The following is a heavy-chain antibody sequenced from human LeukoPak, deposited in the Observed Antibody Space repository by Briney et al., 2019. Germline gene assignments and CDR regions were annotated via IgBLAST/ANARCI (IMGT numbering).Heavy chain of an antibody. CDR2: IYYSGST. CDR1: GGSIRSGDYY. J-gene: IGHJ5*02. CDR3: ARDRGSRAFDP. Sequence: PSQTLSLTCTVSGGSIRSGDYYWGWVRQPPGKGLEWIGYIYYSGSTYYNPSLKSRVTISVDTSKNQFSLKLSSVTAADTAVYYCARDRGSRAFDPWGQGTLVTVSS. V-gene: IGHV4-30-4*01. D-gene: IGHD6-13*01.